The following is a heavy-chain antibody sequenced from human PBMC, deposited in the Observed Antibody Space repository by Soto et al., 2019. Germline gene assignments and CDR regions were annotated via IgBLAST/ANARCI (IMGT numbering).Heavy chain of an antibody. Sequence: ASVKVSCKASGYTFTSYDINWVRQATGQGLEWMGWMNPNSGNTGYAQKFQGRVTMTRNTSISTAYMELSSLRSEDTAVYYCASSTVTRNYYYYYMDVWGKGTTVTVSS. CDR1: GYTFTSYD. D-gene: IGHD4-17*01. CDR3: ASSTVTRNYYYYYMDV. CDR2: MNPNSGNT. V-gene: IGHV1-8*01. J-gene: IGHJ6*03.